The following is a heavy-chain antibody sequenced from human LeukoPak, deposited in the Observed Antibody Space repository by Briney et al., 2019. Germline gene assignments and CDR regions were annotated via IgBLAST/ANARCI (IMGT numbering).Heavy chain of an antibody. V-gene: IGHV3-64D*09. CDR1: GFTFSSYA. CDR3: VKGGYDILTGYYMIPVGPAFDY. J-gene: IGHJ4*02. Sequence: PGGSLRLSCSASGFTFSSYAMHWVRQTPGKGLEYVSAISSNGGGTYYADSVKGRFTISRDNSKNTLYLQMSSLRAEDTAVYYCVKGGYDILTGYYMIPVGPAFDYWGQGTLVTVSS. CDR2: ISSNGGGT. D-gene: IGHD3-9*01.